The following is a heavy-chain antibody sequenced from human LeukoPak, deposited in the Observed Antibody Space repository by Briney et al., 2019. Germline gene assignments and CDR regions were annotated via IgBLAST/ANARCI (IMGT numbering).Heavy chain of an antibody. CDR1: RFTFTSYE. CDR3: ARHRYGSSYGAFDI. J-gene: IGHJ3*02. CDR2: ISSGSTI. V-gene: IGHV3-48*03. Sequence: QPGGSLRLSCAASRFTFTSYEMNWVRQAPGQGLEWVSYISSGSTIYYADSVKGRFAISRDNANNSLYLQMNSLRAEDTAVYYCARHRYGSSYGAFDIWGQGTMVTVSS. D-gene: IGHD3-10*01.